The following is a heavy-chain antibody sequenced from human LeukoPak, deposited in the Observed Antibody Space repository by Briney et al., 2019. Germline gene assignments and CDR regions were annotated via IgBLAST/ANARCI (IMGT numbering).Heavy chain of an antibody. V-gene: IGHV4-4*09. CDR3: ARGDYYYYMDV. CDR1: GGSISSYY. Sequence: SETLSLTCTVSGGSISSYYLSWIRQPPGKGLEWIGYIYTSGSTNYNPSLKSRVTISVDTSKNQFSLKLSSVTAADTAVYYCARGDYYYYMDVWGKGTTVTVSS. CDR2: IYTSGST. J-gene: IGHJ6*03.